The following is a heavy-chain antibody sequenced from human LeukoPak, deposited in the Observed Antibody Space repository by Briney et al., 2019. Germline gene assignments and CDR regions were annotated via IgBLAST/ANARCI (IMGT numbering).Heavy chain of an antibody. D-gene: IGHD2-21*02. Sequence: GESLKISCKGSGYSFTSYWIGWVRQMPGKGLEWMGIIYPGDSDTRYSPSFQGQVTISADKSTSTAYLQWSSLKASDTAMYYCARRYCGGDCYYAFDIWGQGTMVTVSS. CDR3: ARRYCGGDCYYAFDI. CDR1: GYSFTSYW. V-gene: IGHV5-51*01. J-gene: IGHJ3*02. CDR2: IYPGDSDT.